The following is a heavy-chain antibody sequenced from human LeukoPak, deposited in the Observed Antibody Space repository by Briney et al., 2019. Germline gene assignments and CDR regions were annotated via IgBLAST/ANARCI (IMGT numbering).Heavy chain of an antibody. CDR3: ARGDSSGYFV. V-gene: IGHV4-34*01. J-gene: IGHJ4*02. D-gene: IGHD3-22*01. CDR2: INQSGST. Sequence: KPSETLSLTCSVYGGSFSDYDWSWIRQPPGKGLEWIGEINQSGSTNENPSLKSRVTMSVDTSKSQFSLNLRSVTATDTAVYYCARGDSSGYFVWGQGTLVTVSS. CDR1: GGSFSDYD.